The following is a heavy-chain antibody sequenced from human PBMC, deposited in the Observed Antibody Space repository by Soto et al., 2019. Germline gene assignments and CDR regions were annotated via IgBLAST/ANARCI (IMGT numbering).Heavy chain of an antibody. Sequence: QVQLVQSGAEVKKPGSSVKVSCKVSGGTFSNYAIDWVRLAPGQGLDWMGGIVPIFGTTYYTQKFQGRATIIADDSTTTAYLELSSLRSEDTAIYYCARVEAVAGIYNYHGLDVWGQGTAVTVSS. D-gene: IGHD6-19*01. V-gene: IGHV1-69*12. CDR1: GGTFSNYA. CDR2: IVPIFGTT. CDR3: ARVEAVAGIYNYHGLDV. J-gene: IGHJ6*02.